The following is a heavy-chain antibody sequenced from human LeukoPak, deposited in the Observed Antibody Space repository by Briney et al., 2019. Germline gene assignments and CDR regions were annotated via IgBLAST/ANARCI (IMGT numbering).Heavy chain of an antibody. CDR1: GYTFTSYD. D-gene: IGHD1-14*01. V-gene: IGHV1-8*03. CDR3: ARGNGVTDAENWFDP. CDR2: MTPNSGNT. Sequence: GASVKVSCKASGYTFTSYDINWVRQATGQGLEWMGWMTPNSGNTGYAQKFQGRVTITRNTSISTAYMELSSLRSEDTAVYYCARGNGVTDAENWFDPWGQGTLVTVSS. J-gene: IGHJ5*02.